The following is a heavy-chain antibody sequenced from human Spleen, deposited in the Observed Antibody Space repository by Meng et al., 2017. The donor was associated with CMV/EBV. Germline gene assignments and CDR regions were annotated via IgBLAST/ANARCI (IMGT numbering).Heavy chain of an antibody. V-gene: IGHV2-5*02. CDR3: ARSDGYPDY. CDR1: GFSLSTVGVV. J-gene: IGHJ4*02. CDR2: IYWDDDK. Sequence: QITLRESGPTLGKPTQTLTLTCTFLGFSLSTVGVVVGWIRQPRGKALEWLALIYWDDDKRYSPSLKSRLTITKDTSKNQVVLTMTNMDPVDTATYYCARSDGYPDYWGQGTLVTVSS. D-gene: IGHD5-24*01.